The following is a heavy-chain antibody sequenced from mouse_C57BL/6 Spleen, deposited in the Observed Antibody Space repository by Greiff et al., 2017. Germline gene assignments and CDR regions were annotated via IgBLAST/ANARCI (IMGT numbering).Heavy chain of an antibody. CDR2: IDPENGDT. V-gene: IGHV14-4*01. CDR3: TRSYYGNYYAMDY. D-gene: IGHD2-1*01. Sequence: VQLQQSGAELVRPGASVKLSCTASGFNIKDAYMHWVKQRPEQGLEWIGWIDPENGDTEYASKFQGKATITADTSSNTAYLQLSSLTSEDTAVYYCTRSYYGNYYAMDYWGQGTSVTVSS. CDR1: GFNIKDAY. J-gene: IGHJ4*01.